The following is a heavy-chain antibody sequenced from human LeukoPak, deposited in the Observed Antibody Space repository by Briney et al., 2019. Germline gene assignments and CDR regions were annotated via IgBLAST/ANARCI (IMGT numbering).Heavy chain of an antibody. J-gene: IGHJ4*02. D-gene: IGHD1-1*01. CDR1: GFTFSSYA. CDR2: ISSSSSYI. Sequence: GSLRLSCAASGFTFSSYAMSWVRQAPGKGLEWVSSISSSSSYIYYADSVKGRFTISRDNAKNSLYLQMNSLRAEDTAVYYCARGSLERAPTYWGQGTLVTVSS. CDR3: ARGSLERAPTY. V-gene: IGHV3-21*01.